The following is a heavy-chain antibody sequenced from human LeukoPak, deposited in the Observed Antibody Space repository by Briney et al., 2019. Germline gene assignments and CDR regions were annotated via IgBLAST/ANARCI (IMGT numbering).Heavy chain of an antibody. Sequence: ASVKVSCKASGYTFTSYYMHWVRQAPGQGLEWMGIINPSGGSTSYAQKFQGRVTMTRDMSTSTVYMELSSLRSEDTAAYYCARDRYYYGSGSYYPNWFDPWGQGTLVTVSS. CDR3: ARDRYYYGSGSYYPNWFDP. CDR2: INPSGGST. D-gene: IGHD3-10*01. CDR1: GYTFTSYY. J-gene: IGHJ5*02. V-gene: IGHV1-46*01.